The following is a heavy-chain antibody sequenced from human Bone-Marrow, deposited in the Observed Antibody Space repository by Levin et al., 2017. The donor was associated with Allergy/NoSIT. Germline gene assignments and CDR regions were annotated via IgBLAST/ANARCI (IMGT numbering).Heavy chain of an antibody. CDR1: GGSISSYF. D-gene: IGHD3-3*01. J-gene: IGHJ4*02. Sequence: SCTVSGGSISSYFYNWIRQSPGKGLEWIGYIFHSGSTKYNPSLKSRVTMSIDTSKKQFSLRLSSVTAADTAVYYCARSYNFWSGYSSPPFFDFWGQGALVTVSS. CDR3: ARSYNFWSGYSSPPFFDF. V-gene: IGHV4-59*01. CDR2: IFHSGST.